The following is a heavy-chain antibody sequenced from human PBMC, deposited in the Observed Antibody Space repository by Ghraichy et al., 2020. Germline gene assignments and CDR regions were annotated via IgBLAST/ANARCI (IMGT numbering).Heavy chain of an antibody. Sequence: GGSLRLSCAASGFTFSNYGMYWVRQAPGKGLEWVSAISSSGGNTYYADSVKGRFTISRDNSKSTLYLQVNSLRAEDTALYYCAKGVDYGGNWGGDYWGQGTLVTVSS. J-gene: IGHJ4*02. CDR2: ISSSGGNT. CDR3: AKGVDYGGNWGGDY. D-gene: IGHD4-23*01. V-gene: IGHV3-23*01. CDR1: GFTFSNYG.